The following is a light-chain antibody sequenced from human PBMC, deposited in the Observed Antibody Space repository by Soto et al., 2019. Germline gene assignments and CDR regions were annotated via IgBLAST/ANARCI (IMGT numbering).Light chain of an antibody. V-gene: IGKV3-15*01. J-gene: IGKJ4*01. CDR3: QHYNNWPGT. CDR1: QSVISS. CDR2: GAS. Sequence: EIVVTQSPALLSVSPGERVTLSCRANQSVISSIAWYQQKLGQAPRLLIYGASTRATGIPARFSGSGSGTEFFLTISSLQFEDFEIYYCQHYNNWPGTLGGGTKVDLK.